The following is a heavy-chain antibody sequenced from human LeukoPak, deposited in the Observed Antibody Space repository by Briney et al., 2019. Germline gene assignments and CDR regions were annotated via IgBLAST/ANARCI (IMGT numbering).Heavy chain of an antibody. V-gene: IGHV3-9*01. D-gene: IGHD4-17*01. CDR3: AKDMFYGDYYGMDV. CDR1: GFTFDDYA. Sequence: GGSLRLSCAASGFTFDDYAMHWARQAPGKGLEWVSGISWNSGSIGYADSVKGRFTISRDNAKNSLYLQMNSLRAEDTALYYCAKDMFYGDYYGMDVWGQGTTVTVSS. CDR2: ISWNSGSI. J-gene: IGHJ6*02.